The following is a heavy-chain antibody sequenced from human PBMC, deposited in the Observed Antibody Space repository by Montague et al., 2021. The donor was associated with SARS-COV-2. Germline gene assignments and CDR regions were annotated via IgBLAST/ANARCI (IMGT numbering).Heavy chain of an antibody. CDR3: ARGGWGAPGTGRLFDY. CDR1: GDSVSSNSAA. D-gene: IGHD3-10*01. CDR2: TYYRSKWYN. V-gene: IGHV6-1*01. J-gene: IGHJ4*02. Sequence: CAISGDSVSSNSAAWNWIRQPPSRGLEWLGRTYYRSKWYNDYAVSVKSRITINPDTSKNQFSLQLSSVTPEDTAVYYCARGGWGAPGTGRLFDYWGQGTLVTVSS.